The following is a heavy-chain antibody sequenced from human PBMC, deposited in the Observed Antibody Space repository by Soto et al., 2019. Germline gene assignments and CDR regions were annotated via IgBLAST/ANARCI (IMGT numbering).Heavy chain of an antibody. Sequence: QVQLQESGPGLVKPSETLSLTCTVSGGSISSYYWSWIRQPPGKGLEWIGYIYYSGSTNYNPSLKSRVTISVDTSKNQFSLKLSSVTAADTAVYYCARTYYDFWSGYSAGTFHDYWGQGTLVTVSS. CDR1: GGSISSYY. D-gene: IGHD3-3*01. CDR2: IYYSGST. V-gene: IGHV4-59*01. J-gene: IGHJ4*02. CDR3: ARTYYDFWSGYSAGTFHDY.